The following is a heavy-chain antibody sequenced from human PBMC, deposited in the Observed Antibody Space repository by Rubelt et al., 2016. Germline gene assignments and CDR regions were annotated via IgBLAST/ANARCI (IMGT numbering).Heavy chain of an antibody. D-gene: IGHD5-12*01. V-gene: IGHV1-2*02. Sequence: QVQLAQSGAEVKKPGASVKVSCKASGYTFTGYYMHWVRQAPGQGLEWMGWINPNSGGTNCAQKFQGRGTMTRDTAVSTAYMELSRLTSDDTAVYYCARGNSGYDYGLDYWGQGTLVTVSS. CDR1: GYTFTGYY. CDR2: INPNSGGT. J-gene: IGHJ4*02. CDR3: ARGNSGYDYGLDY.